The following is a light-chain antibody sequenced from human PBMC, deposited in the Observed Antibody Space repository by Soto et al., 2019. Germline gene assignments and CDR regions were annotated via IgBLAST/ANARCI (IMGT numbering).Light chain of an antibody. J-gene: IGLJ1*01. CDR1: SFNIGFNY. CDR2: SND. Sequence: QSVLTHPPSASGAPGQTVTISCSGSSFNIGFNYVYWYQQLPGMAPKLLIHSNDERPSGVPDRFSGSKSGTSASLAISGLRSEDEADYYCAAWDDSLSGGVFGTGTKVTVL. V-gene: IGLV1-47*02. CDR3: AAWDDSLSGGV.